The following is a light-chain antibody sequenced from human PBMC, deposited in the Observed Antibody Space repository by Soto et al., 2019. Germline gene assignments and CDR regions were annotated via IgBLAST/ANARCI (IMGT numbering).Light chain of an antibody. J-gene: IGKJ2*01. Sequence: DIVMTQSPASLSVSPGERATLSCRASQSVSSSLAWYQQKPGQAPRLLIYGASTRAAGVPARFSGSGSGTEFTLTISSLQSEDFAVYYCQQRSNWPLYTFGQGTKLEIK. CDR2: GAS. CDR3: QQRSNWPLYT. V-gene: IGKV3-15*01. CDR1: QSVSSS.